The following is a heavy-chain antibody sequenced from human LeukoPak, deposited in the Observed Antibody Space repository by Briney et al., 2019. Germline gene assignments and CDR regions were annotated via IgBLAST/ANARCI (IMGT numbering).Heavy chain of an antibody. CDR1: GFTFSSYW. D-gene: IGHD2-2*01. CDR3: ARPNLPQGPDDAFDI. V-gene: IGHV3-74*01. J-gene: IGHJ3*02. CDR2: INTDGSST. Sequence: GGSLRLSCAASGFTFSSYWMHWVRQAPGKGLVWVSRINTDGSSTSYADSVKGRFTISRDNAKNTLYLQMNSLRAEDTAVYYCARPNLPQGPDDAFDIWGQGTMVTVSS.